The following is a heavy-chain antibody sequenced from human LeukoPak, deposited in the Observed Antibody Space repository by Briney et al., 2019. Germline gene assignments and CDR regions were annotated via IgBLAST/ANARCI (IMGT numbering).Heavy chain of an antibody. CDR1: GFTFSSYA. CDR2: LSGSGGIT. D-gene: IGHD3-10*01. CDR3: AKHYYGSGSYYAFDI. Sequence: GGSLRLSCAASGFTFSSYAMSWVRQAPGKGLEWVSSLSGSGGITYYADSVKGQFTISRDNSKNTLYLQMNSLRADDTAVYYCAKHYYGSGSYYAFDIWGQGTMVTVSS. V-gene: IGHV3-23*01. J-gene: IGHJ3*02.